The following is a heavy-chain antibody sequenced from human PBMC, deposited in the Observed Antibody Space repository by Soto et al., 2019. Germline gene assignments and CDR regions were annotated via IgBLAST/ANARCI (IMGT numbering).Heavy chain of an antibody. J-gene: IGHJ4*02. V-gene: IGHV6-1*01. CDR2: TYYRSKWYN. D-gene: IGHD6-19*01. CDR3: ARDPGIAVDGGGLDY. Sequence: SQTLSLTCAISGDGVSSNTAAWNWIRQSPSRGLEWLGRTYYRSKWYNDYAVSVQSRISINPHTSKNQFSLQLNSVTPEDTAVYYCARDPGIAVDGGGLDYWGQGTLVTVAS. CDR1: GDGVSSNTAA.